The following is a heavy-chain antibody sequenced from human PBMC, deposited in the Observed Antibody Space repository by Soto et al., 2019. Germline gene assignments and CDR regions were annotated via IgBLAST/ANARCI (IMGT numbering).Heavy chain of an antibody. CDR3: ARTTHGIAAR. CDR2: IYYSGST. Sequence: PSETLSLTCTVSGGSISSYYWSWIRQPPGKGLEWIGYIYYSGSTNYNPSLKSRVTISVDTSKNQFSLKLSSVTAADTAVYYCARTTHGIAARWGQGTLVTVSS. V-gene: IGHV4-59*01. J-gene: IGHJ4*02. D-gene: IGHD6-6*01. CDR1: GGSISSYY.